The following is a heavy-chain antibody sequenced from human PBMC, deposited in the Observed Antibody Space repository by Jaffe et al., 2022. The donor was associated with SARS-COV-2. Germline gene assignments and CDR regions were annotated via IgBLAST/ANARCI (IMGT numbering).Heavy chain of an antibody. J-gene: IGHJ6*03. V-gene: IGHV3-7*01. CDR1: GFTFSSYW. D-gene: IGHD2-2*01. Sequence: EVQLVESGGGLVQPGGSLRLSCAASGFTFSSYWMSWVRQAPGKGLEWVANIKQDGSEKYYVDSVKGRFTISRDNAKNSLYLQMNSLRAEDTAVYYCARDIAADLWYQLPLYYYYYMDVWGKGTTVTVSS. CDR3: ARDIAADLWYQLPLYYYYYMDV. CDR2: IKQDGSEK.